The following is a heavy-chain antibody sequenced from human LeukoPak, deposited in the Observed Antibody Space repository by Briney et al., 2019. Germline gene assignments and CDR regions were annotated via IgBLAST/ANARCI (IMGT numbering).Heavy chain of an antibody. J-gene: IGHJ4*02. D-gene: IGHD3-9*01. CDR3: ARITVYDILTPRDFDY. V-gene: IGHV3-21*01. CDR1: GFTFSSYS. Sequence: GGSLRLSCAASGFTFSSYSMNWVRQAPGKGLEWVSSISSSSSYIYYADSVKGRFTISRDNAKNSLYLQMNSLRAEDTAVYYCARITVYDILTPRDFDYWGQGTLVTVSS. CDR2: ISSSSSYI.